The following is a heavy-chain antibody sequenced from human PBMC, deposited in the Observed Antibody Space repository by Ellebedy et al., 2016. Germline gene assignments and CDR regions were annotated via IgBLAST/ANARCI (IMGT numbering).Heavy chain of an antibody. CDR3: ASPLIVVVAATPSDY. Sequence: GGSLRLSXAASGFTFSSYSMNWVRQAPGKGLEWVSSISSSSYIYYADSVKGRFTISRDNAKNSLYLQMNSLRAEDTAVYYCASPLIVVVAATPSDYWGQGTLVTVSS. CDR2: ISSSSYI. J-gene: IGHJ4*02. D-gene: IGHD2-15*01. V-gene: IGHV3-21*01. CDR1: GFTFSSYS.